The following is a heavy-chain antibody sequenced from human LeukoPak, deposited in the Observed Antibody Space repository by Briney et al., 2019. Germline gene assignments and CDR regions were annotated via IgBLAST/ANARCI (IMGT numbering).Heavy chain of an antibody. CDR1: GFTFSSYG. V-gene: IGHV3-30*03. D-gene: IGHD2/OR15-2a*01. CDR3: ARYFPWFDP. CDR2: ISYDGSNK. J-gene: IGHJ5*02. Sequence: GSLRLSCAASGFTFSSYGMHWVRQAPGKGLEWVAVISYDGSNKYYADSVKGRFTISRDNAKNSLYLQMNSLRAEDTAVYYCARYFPWFDPWGQGTLVTVSS.